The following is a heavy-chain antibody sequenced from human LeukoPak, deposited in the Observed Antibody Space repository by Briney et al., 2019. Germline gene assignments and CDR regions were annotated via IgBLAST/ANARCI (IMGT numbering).Heavy chain of an antibody. CDR1: GGSFSGYY. CDR2: INHSGST. D-gene: IGHD3-3*01. CDR3: ARGCRYYDFWSGYYNWFDP. J-gene: IGHJ5*02. V-gene: IGHV4-34*01. Sequence: KPSETLPLTCAVYGGSFSGYYWSWIRQPPGKGLEWSGEINHSGSTNYNPSLKSRVTISVDTSKNQFSLKLSSVTAADTAVYYCARGCRYYDFWSGYYNWFDPWGQGTLVTVSS.